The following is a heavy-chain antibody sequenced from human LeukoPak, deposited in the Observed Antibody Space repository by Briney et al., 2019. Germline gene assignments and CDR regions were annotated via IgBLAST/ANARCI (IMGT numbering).Heavy chain of an antibody. J-gene: IGHJ4*02. CDR2: INHSGST. D-gene: IGHD5-12*01. CDR3: AGSGYSGYDLNY. CDR1: GGSFSGYY. V-gene: IGHV4-34*01. Sequence: SETLSLTCAVYGGSFSGYYWSWIRQPPGKGLEWIGEINHSGSTNYNPSLKSRVTISVDTSKNQFSLKLSSVTAADTAVYYCAGSGYSGYDLNYWGQGTLVTVYS.